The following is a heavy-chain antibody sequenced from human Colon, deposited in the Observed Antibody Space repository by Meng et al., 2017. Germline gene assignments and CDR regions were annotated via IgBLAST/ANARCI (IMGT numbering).Heavy chain of an antibody. V-gene: IGHV3-15*05. J-gene: IGHJ5*02. D-gene: IGHD3-10*01. CDR2: IKSNTDGGTA. CDR1: GFTFKNVW. CDR3: TTEGVWFGGSRFDP. Sequence: GGSLRLSCAASGFTFKNVWMSWVRQAPGKGLDWVGRIKSNTDGGTADYAAPVTGRFTLSRDDSKNTLYLQMNSLKTEDTAVYYCTTEGVWFGGSRFDPWGQGTLVTVSS.